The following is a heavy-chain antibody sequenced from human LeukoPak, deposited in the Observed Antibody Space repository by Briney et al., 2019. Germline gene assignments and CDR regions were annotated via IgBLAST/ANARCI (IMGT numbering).Heavy chain of an antibody. Sequence: ASVKVSCKAFGYTFTSNYMHWVRQAPGQGPEWMGVISPSGGSTTHAQKFQGRVTLTRDMSTSTVYMELSSLRSEDTAVYYCARAPYCSGGSCYRAALGYWGQGTLVTVSS. J-gene: IGHJ4*02. D-gene: IGHD2-15*01. CDR2: ISPSGGST. CDR1: GYTFTSNY. CDR3: ARAPYCSGGSCYRAALGY. V-gene: IGHV1-46*01.